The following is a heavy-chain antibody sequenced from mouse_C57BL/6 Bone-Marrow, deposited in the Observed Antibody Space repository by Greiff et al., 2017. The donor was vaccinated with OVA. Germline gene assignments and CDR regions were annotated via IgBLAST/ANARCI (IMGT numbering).Heavy chain of an antibody. CDR1: GYTFTDYN. V-gene: IGHV1-22*01. CDR2: INPNNGGT. D-gene: IGHD2-5*01. CDR3: ARGLYSNFSWFAY. J-gene: IGHJ3*01. Sequence: VQLQQSGPELVKPGASVKMSCKASGYTFTDYNMHWVKQSHGKSLEWIGYINPNNGGTSYNQKFKGKATLTVNKSSSTAYMELRSLTSEDSAVYYGARGLYSNFSWFAYWGQGTLVTVSA.